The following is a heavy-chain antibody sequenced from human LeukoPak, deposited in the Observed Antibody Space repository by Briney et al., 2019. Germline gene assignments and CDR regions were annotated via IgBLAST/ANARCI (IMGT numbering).Heavy chain of an antibody. CDR1: GGSLSSYY. Sequence: SETLSLTCTASGGSLSSYYWSWIRQPAGKGLEWIGRVYTSGSTNYNPSLKSRVTMSIDTSKNQFSLEVSSVTAADTAVYYCARAPGYCSTTSCEYYYYMDVWGKGTTVTVSS. V-gene: IGHV4-4*07. CDR3: ARAPGYCSTTSCEYYYYMDV. CDR2: VYTSGST. J-gene: IGHJ6*03. D-gene: IGHD2-2*01.